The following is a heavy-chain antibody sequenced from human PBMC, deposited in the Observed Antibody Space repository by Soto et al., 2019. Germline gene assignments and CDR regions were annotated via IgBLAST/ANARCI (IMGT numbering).Heavy chain of an antibody. Sequence: QVQLQESGPGLVKPSQTLSVTCTVSGGPIATGGYYWSWIRHHPGKGLEWIGYIYHNGNTYYNPSLQRRVSLSIDTSKNHFSLNLTSVTAADTAVYYCATSAHRMAGFDPWGQGTLVTVSS. CDR2: IYHNGNT. J-gene: IGHJ5*02. V-gene: IGHV4-31*03. CDR1: GGPIATGGYY. D-gene: IGHD2-15*01. CDR3: ATSAHRMAGFDP.